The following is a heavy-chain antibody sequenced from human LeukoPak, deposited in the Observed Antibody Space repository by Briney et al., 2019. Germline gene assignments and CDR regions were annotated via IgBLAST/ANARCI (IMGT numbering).Heavy chain of an antibody. CDR3: AREARYCSSTSCYHIHSYYYGMDV. J-gene: IGHJ6*02. CDR2: INHSGST. Sequence: PSETLSLTCAVYGVSFSGYYWSWIRQPPGKGLEWIGEINHSGSTNYNPSLKSRVTISVDTSKNQFSLKLSSVTAADTAVYYCAREARYCSSTSCYHIHSYYYGMDVWGQGTTVTVSS. V-gene: IGHV4-34*01. D-gene: IGHD2-2*01. CDR1: GVSFSGYY.